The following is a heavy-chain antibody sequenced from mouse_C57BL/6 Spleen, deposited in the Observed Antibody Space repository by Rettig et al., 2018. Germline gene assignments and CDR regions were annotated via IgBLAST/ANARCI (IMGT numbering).Heavy chain of an antibody. V-gene: IGHV9-3*01. CDR3: ARGRGYCFDY. Sequence: VKISCKASGYTFTTYGMSWVKQAPGKGLKWMGWINTYSGVPTYADDFKGRFAFSLETSASTAYLQINNLKNEDTATYFCARGRGYCFDYWGQGTTLTVSS. J-gene: IGHJ2*01. CDR1: GYTFTTYG. CDR2: INTYSGVP.